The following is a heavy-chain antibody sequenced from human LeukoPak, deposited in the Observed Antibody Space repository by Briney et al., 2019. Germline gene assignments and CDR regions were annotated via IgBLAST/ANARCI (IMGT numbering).Heavy chain of an antibody. CDR1: GGSISSSSYY. CDR3: ARGIAAAGQYYFDY. D-gene: IGHD6-13*01. CDR2: VHYSGST. Sequence: SETLSLTCTVSGGSISSSSYYWGWIRQPPGKGLEWIGGVHYSGSTYYNPSLKSRVTISVAKNQFSLKLSSVTAADTAVYYCARGIAAAGQYYFDYWGQGTLVTVSS. V-gene: IGHV4-39*01. J-gene: IGHJ4*02.